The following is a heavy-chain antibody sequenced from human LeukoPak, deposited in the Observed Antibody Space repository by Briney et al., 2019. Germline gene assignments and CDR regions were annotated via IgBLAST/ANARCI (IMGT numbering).Heavy chain of an antibody. Sequence: PGGSLRLSCAASGFTFTSYSMSWVRQAPGNGLEWVSGTSDRGDYTYYADSVKGRFTISRDNSENTLYLQMNSLRAEDTALYFCAKKAQYNGNYPLDYWGQGTLVTVSS. J-gene: IGHJ4*02. CDR1: GFTFTSYS. CDR2: TSDRGDYT. V-gene: IGHV3-23*01. CDR3: AKKAQYNGNYPLDY. D-gene: IGHD1-26*01.